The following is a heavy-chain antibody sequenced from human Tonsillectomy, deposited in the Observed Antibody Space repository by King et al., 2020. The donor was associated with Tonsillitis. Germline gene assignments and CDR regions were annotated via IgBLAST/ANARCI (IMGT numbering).Heavy chain of an antibody. D-gene: IGHD4-23*01. Sequence: QVQLVESGGGVVQPGRSLRLSCAASGFTFSSFAMHWVRQAPGKGLEWVALISYGGSNKYYADSVKGRFTISRDNSKNTLYLQMNSLRAEDTAVYYCARDDGGNSLTLFYYFGVDVWGQGTTVTVSS. CDR3: ARDDGGNSLTLFYYFGVDV. J-gene: IGHJ6*02. CDR2: ISYGGSNK. V-gene: IGHV3-30-3*01. CDR1: GFTFSSFA.